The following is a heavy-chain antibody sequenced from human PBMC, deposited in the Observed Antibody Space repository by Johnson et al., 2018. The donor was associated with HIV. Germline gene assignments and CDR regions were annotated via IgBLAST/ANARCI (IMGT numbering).Heavy chain of an antibody. Sequence: QVQLVESGGGVVQPGRSLRLSCAASGFTFSSYDMHWVRQAPGKGLEWVAVISYDGGNKYYADSVEGRFTISRDNSKNTLYLQMNSLRAEDTAVYYCSGGPDTWIRRLSLEHDDAFDIWGQGTIVTVSS. J-gene: IGHJ3*02. CDR1: GFTFSSYD. CDR3: SGGPDTWIRRLSLEHDDAFDI. D-gene: IGHD5-18*01. CDR2: ISYDGGNK. V-gene: IGHV3-30-3*01.